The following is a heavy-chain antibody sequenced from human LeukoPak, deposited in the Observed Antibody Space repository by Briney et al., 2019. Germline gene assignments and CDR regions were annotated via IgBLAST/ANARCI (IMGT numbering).Heavy chain of an antibody. CDR2: ISGSGGST. D-gene: IGHD3-3*01. CDR1: GFTFSSYA. Sequence: GGSLRLSCAASGFTFSSYAMSWVRQAPGKGLEWVSAISGSGGSTYYADSVKGRFTISRDNSKNTLYLQTNSLRAEDTAVYYCAKGGGFLEWLLDYWGQGTLVTVSS. J-gene: IGHJ4*02. CDR3: AKGGGFLEWLLDY. V-gene: IGHV3-23*01.